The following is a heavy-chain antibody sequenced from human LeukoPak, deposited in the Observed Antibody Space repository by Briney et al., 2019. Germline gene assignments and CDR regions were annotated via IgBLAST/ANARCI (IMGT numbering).Heavy chain of an antibody. CDR1: GGSISVYY. J-gene: IGHJ5*02. V-gene: IGHV4-59*01. Sequence: PSQTLSLTCTVSGGSISVYYCSWIRQPPRKGQEWIGDIYYSGSTNYNPSLKSRVTISVDTSKTQFSLKLSSVTAPGTAVMCSDIVRLVYAPHRQIWFDPWGEGPLVTVS. CDR2: IYYSGST. CDR3: DIVRLVYAPHRQIWFDP. D-gene: IGHD2-8*01.